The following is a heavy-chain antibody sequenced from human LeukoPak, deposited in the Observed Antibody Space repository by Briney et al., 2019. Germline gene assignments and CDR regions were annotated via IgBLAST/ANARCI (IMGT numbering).Heavy chain of an antibody. Sequence: SVKVSCKASGGTFSSYTISWVRQAPGQGLEWMGRIIPILGIANYAQKFQGRVTITADKSTSTAYMELSSLRSEDTAVYYCARDGRSSTSCYPYYYMDVWGKGTTVTVSS. CDR3: ARDGRSSTSCYPYYYMDV. CDR2: IIPILGIA. J-gene: IGHJ6*03. CDR1: GGTFSSYT. V-gene: IGHV1-69*04. D-gene: IGHD2-2*01.